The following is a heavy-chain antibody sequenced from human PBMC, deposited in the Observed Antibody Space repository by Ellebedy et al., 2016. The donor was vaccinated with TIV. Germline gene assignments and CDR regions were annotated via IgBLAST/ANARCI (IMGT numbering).Heavy chain of an antibody. CDR1: GFSFTSYW. CDR3: ARHWGRSGSYGAYFDY. V-gene: IGHV5-51*01. Sequence: PGGSLRLSCKGSGFSFTSYWIGWVRQMPGKGLEWMGMIYPGDSDTRYSPSFQGQVTISADKSISTTYLQWNSLKASDTAMYYCARHWGRSGSYGAYFDYWGQGTLVTVSS. D-gene: IGHD1-26*01. CDR2: IYPGDSDT. J-gene: IGHJ4*02.